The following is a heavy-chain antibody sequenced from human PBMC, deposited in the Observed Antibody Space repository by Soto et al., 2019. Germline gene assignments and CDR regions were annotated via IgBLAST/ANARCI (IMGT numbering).Heavy chain of an antibody. CDR3: AKRRYYDFWSGSWLDP. CDR2: ISGSGGST. D-gene: IGHD3-3*01. Sequence: GGSLRLSCAASGFTFSSYAMSWVRQAPGKGLEWVSAISGSGGSTYYADSVKGRFTISRDNSKNTLYLQMNSLRAEDTAVYYCAKRRYYDFWSGSWLDPWGQGTLVTVSS. V-gene: IGHV3-23*01. CDR1: GFTFSSYA. J-gene: IGHJ5*02.